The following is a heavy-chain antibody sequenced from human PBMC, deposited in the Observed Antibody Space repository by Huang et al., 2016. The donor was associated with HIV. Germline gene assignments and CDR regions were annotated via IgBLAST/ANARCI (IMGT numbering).Heavy chain of an antibody. V-gene: IGHV1-18*01. CDR2: ISGYNGKT. J-gene: IGHJ1*01. CDR1: GYTFTNYA. Sequence: QVQLVQSGAEVQKPGASVKVYCKASGYTFTNYAINWVRQAPGQSLAWMGWISGYNGKTNAAQKVQGRVTMTKDTSTSTAYMELRSLISDDTAVYYCARERYYYDRSGYYTPVEYFHHWGQGTLVTVSS. D-gene: IGHD3-22*01. CDR3: ARERYYYDRSGYYTPVEYFHH.